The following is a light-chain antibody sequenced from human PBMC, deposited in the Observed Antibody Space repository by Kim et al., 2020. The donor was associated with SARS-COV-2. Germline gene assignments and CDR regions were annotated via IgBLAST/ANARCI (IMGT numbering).Light chain of an antibody. Sequence: GQSVTSSCTGTSSAVGGYKYVSCYQQHPGKAPKLMIYEVNKRPSGVPNRFSGSKSGNTAFLTVSGLQAEDEADYYCGSYGGSNNLVFGGGTKVTVL. CDR1: SSAVGGYKY. CDR3: GSYGGSNNLV. CDR2: EVN. V-gene: IGLV2-8*01. J-gene: IGLJ3*02.